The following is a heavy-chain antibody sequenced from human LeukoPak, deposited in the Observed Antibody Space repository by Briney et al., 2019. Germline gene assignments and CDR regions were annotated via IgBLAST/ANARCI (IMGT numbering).Heavy chain of an antibody. V-gene: IGHV3-74*01. J-gene: IGHJ4*02. CDR3: IRWLAPYYGFFDY. D-gene: IGHD3-10*01. Sequence: PGGSLRLSCAAPGFTFSSHWMHWVRQAPGKGLEWVSRVSTDGSNTYYADSVKGRFTISRDNAKNTLYLQMSSLRAEDTAMYYCIRWLAPYYGFFDYWGQGSLVTVSS. CDR1: GFTFSSHW. CDR2: VSTDGSNT.